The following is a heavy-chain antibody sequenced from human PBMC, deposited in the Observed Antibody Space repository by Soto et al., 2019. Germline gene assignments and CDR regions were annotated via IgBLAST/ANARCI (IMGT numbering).Heavy chain of an antibody. V-gene: IGHV3-33*01. CDR1: GFTFSSYG. D-gene: IGHD3-10*01. CDR3: ARGGLPDYFDY. J-gene: IGHJ4*02. CDR2: IWYDGSNK. Sequence: QVQLVESGGGVVQPGRSLRLSCAASGFTFSSYGMHWVRQAPGKGLEWVAVIWYDGSNKYYADSVKGRFTIYRDNSKNTLYLQMNSLRAEDTAVYYCARGGLPDYFDYWGQGTLVTVSS.